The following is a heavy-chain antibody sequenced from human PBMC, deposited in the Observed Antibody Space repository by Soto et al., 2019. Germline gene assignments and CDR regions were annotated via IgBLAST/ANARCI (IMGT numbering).Heavy chain of an antibody. V-gene: IGHV3-30-3*01. CDR1: GFTFSSYA. J-gene: IGHJ4*02. Sequence: GGSLRLSCAASGFTFSSYAMHWVRQAPGKGLEWVAVISYDGSNKYYADSVKGRFTISRDNSKNTLYLQMNSLRAEDTAVYYCARGPFRMVYDFFDYWGQGTLVTVSS. D-gene: IGHD2-8*01. CDR3: ARGPFRMVYDFFDY. CDR2: ISYDGSNK.